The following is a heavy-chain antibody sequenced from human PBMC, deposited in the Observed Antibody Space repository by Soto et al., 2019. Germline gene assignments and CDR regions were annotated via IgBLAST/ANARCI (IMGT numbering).Heavy chain of an antibody. Sequence: LSYTVAGGNISNYYWSWIRQPTGKGLEWIGYIYYSGSTNYNPSLKSRVTISVDTSKNQFSLKLSSVTAADTAVYYCATTYLYSSGWYYFDYWGQGTLVPVSS. J-gene: IGHJ4*02. CDR2: IYYSGST. D-gene: IGHD6-19*01. V-gene: IGHV4-59*08. CDR1: GGNISNYY. CDR3: ATTYLYSSGWYYFDY.